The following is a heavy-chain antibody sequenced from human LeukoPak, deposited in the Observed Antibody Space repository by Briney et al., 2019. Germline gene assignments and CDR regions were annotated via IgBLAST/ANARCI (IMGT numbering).Heavy chain of an antibody. Sequence: GGSLRLSCAASGFIFSNYGMDWVRQAPGKGLEWVSGISGSGDSTYSADSVKGRFTISRDNSKNTLYLHMNSLRAEDTAVYYCARELELYTNFDYWGQGTLVTVSS. CDR1: GFIFSNYG. CDR3: ARELELYTNFDY. D-gene: IGHD1-7*01. CDR2: ISGSGDST. J-gene: IGHJ4*02. V-gene: IGHV3-23*01.